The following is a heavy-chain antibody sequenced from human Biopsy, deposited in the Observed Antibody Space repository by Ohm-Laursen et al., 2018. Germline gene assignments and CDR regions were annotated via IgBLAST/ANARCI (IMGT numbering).Heavy chain of an antibody. CDR2: ISTSSTYI. D-gene: IGHD3-3*01. V-gene: IGHV3-21*04. Sequence: SLRLSCAASGFTFSSYSMNWVRQAPGKGLEWVSSISTSSTYIYYADSVKGRFSITRDDALNSLYLQMNRLRADDTAIYYGAKGGSITIFGVVINNCFDPWGQGTRITVSS. J-gene: IGHJ5*02. CDR3: AKGGSITIFGVVINNCFDP. CDR1: GFTFSSYS.